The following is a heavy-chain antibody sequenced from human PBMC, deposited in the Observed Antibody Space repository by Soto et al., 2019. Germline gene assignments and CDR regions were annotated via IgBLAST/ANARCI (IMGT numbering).Heavy chain of an antibody. D-gene: IGHD1-7*01. CDR3: VRKEGRRTGTTALYYYGMDV. J-gene: IGHJ6*02. CDR2: IIPIFGTA. CDR1: GGTFSSYA. V-gene: IGHV1-69*01. Sequence: QVQLVQSGAEVKKPGSSVKVSCKASGGTFSSYAISWVRQAPGQGLEWMGGIIPIFGTANYAQKFQGRVTITADESTSTAYMELSSLRSEDTAVYYCVRKEGRRTGTTALYYYGMDVWGQGTTVTVSS.